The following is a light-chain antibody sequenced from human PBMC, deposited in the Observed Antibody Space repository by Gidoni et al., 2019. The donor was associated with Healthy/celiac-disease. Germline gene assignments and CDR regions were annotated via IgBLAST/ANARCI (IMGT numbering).Light chain of an antibody. J-gene: IGKJ1*01. CDR3: QHRSNWWT. Sequence: EIVLTQSPATLSLSPGERATLSCRSSQSVSSNLAWYQQKPGQAPRLLIYDASNRATGIPSRFSGSVSGTDFTLTIISLEPEDFAVYYCQHRSNWWTFGQGTKVEIK. CDR2: DAS. V-gene: IGKV3-11*01. CDR1: QSVSSN.